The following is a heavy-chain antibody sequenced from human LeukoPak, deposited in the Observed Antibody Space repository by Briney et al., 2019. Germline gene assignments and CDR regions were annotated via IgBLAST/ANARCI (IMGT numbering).Heavy chain of an antibody. D-gene: IGHD3-22*01. CDR2: IRYDGSNK. CDR3: AKDFSVYYYDSRVFDY. V-gene: IGHV3-30*02. CDR1: GFTFSSYG. Sequence: GGSLRLSCAASGFTFSSYGMHWVRQAPGKGLEWVAFIRYDGSNKYYADSVKGRLTISRDNSKNTLYLQMNSLRAEDTAVYYCAKDFSVYYYDSRVFDYWGQGTLVTVSS. J-gene: IGHJ4*02.